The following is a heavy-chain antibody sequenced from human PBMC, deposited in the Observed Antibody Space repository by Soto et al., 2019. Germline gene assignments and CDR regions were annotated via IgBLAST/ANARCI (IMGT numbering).Heavy chain of an antibody. J-gene: IGHJ4*02. CDR2: ISYDGTSK. CDR1: GFTFSSFA. D-gene: IGHD2-15*01. V-gene: IGHV3-30-3*01. CDR3: ARDLCSGGSCYSGY. Sequence: QVQLVESGGGVVQPGRSLRLSCTASGFTFSSFAMHWVRQAPGKGLEWVAVISYDGTSKYFADSVKGRFTISRDNSKNTLYLQMNSLRAEDTAVYFCARDLCSGGSCYSGYWGQETLVTVSS.